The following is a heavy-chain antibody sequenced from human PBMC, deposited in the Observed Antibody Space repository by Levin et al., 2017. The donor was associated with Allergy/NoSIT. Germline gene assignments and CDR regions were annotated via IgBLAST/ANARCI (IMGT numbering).Heavy chain of an antibody. CDR3: ARGMSSSIGYYYYGMDV. D-gene: IGHD6-13*01. CDR2: MNPNSGNT. V-gene: IGHV1-8*01. Sequence: ASVKVSCKASGYTFTSYDINWVRQATGQGLEWMGWMNPNSGNTGYAQKFQGRVTMTRNTSISTAYMELSSLRSEDTAVYYCARGMSSSIGYYYYGMDVWGQGTTVTVSS. J-gene: IGHJ6*02. CDR1: GYTFTSYD.